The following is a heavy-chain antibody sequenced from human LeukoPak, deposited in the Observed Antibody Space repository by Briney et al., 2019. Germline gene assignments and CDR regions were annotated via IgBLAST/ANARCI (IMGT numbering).Heavy chain of an antibody. V-gene: IGHV3-11*04. CDR3: ARDRGHYSDAFDI. J-gene: IGHJ3*02. D-gene: IGHD4-11*01. CDR1: GFTFSDYY. CDR2: ISSSGSTI. Sequence: GGSLRLSCAASGFTFSDYYMSWIRQAPGKGLEWVSYISSSGSTIYYADSVKGRFTISRDNAKTSLYLQMNSLRAEDTAVYYCARDRGHYSDAFDIWGQGTMVTVSS.